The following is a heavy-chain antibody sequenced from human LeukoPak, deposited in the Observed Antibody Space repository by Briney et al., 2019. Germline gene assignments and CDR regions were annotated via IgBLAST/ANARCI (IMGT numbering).Heavy chain of an antibody. CDR3: AAAGTDY. Sequence: PGGSLRLSCAASGLIFSNYWVTWARQAPGKGLEWVANIKQDGSEKYYVDSVKGRFTISRDNAKKSLYLQMNSLRAEDTAVYYCAAAGTDYWDQGTLVTVSS. CDR2: IKQDGSEK. V-gene: IGHV3-7*01. CDR1: GLIFSNYW. J-gene: IGHJ4*02. D-gene: IGHD6-19*01.